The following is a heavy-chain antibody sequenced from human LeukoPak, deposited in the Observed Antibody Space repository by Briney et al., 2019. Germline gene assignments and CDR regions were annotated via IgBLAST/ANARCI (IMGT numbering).Heavy chain of an antibody. CDR2: ISWNSGSI. Sequence: GRSLRLSCAASGFTFDDYAMHWVRQAPGKGLEWVSGISWNSGSIGYADSVKGRFTISRDNAKNSLYLQMNSLRAEDMALYYCAKGNCSGGSCYCFDYWGQGTLVTVSS. CDR1: GFTFDDYA. J-gene: IGHJ4*02. D-gene: IGHD2-15*01. CDR3: AKGNCSGGSCYCFDY. V-gene: IGHV3-9*03.